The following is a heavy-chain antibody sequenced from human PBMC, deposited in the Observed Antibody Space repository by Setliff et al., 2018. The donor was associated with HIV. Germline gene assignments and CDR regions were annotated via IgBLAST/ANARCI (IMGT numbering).Heavy chain of an antibody. CDR3: VRLTADRTNYYYYMDV. CDR1: GYILSTYA. D-gene: IGHD2-8*01. V-gene: IGHV1-18*01. J-gene: IGHJ6*03. CDR2: VDSNNGNR. Sequence: GASVKVSCKASGYILSTYAISWVRQAPGQGLEWMGWVDSNNGNRNFAQKFRGRVTMTTDISTNTAYMEVRSLSFDDTAVYYCVRLTADRTNYYYYMDVWGKGTTVTVSS.